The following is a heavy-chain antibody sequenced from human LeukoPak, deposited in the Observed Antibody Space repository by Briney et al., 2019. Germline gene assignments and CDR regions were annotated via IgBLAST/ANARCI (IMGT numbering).Heavy chain of an antibody. CDR3: AKDSQRYFDWLSFSGDFDY. CDR2: ISGSGGST. V-gene: IGHV3-23*01. J-gene: IGHJ4*02. CDR1: GFTFSSYA. D-gene: IGHD3-9*01. Sequence: PGGSLRLSCAASGFTFSSYAISWVRQAPGKGLEWVSAISGSGGSTYYADSVKGRFTISRDNSKNTLYLQMNSLRAEDTAVYYCAKDSQRYFDWLSFSGDFDYWGQGTLVTVSS.